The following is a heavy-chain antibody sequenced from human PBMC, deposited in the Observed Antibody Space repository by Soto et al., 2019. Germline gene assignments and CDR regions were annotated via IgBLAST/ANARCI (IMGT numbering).Heavy chain of an antibody. D-gene: IGHD3-3*01. CDR2: IWYDGSNK. Sequence: QVQLVESGGGVVQPGRSLRLSCAASGFTFSSYGMHWVRQAPGKGLEWVAVIWYDGSNKYYADSVKGRFTISRDNSKNTLYLQMNSLRAEDTAVYYCARDPLSITIFGVVQYYMDVWGKGTTVTVSS. CDR1: GFTFSSYG. CDR3: ARDPLSITIFGVVQYYMDV. J-gene: IGHJ6*03. V-gene: IGHV3-33*01.